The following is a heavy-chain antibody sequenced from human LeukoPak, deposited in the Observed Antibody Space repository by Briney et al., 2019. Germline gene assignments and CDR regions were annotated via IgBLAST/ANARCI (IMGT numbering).Heavy chain of an antibody. V-gene: IGHV3-21*04. CDR1: GFTFSSYT. J-gene: IGHJ4*02. D-gene: IGHD4-17*01. CDR2: ISSSSSYI. Sequence: GGSLRLSCAASGFTFSSYTMNWVRQAPGKGLEWVSSISSSSSYIYYADSVKGRFTISRDNSKNTLYLQMNSLRAEDTAVYYCSKKGQSEDYGKPGWGQGTLVTVSS. CDR3: SKKGQSEDYGKPG.